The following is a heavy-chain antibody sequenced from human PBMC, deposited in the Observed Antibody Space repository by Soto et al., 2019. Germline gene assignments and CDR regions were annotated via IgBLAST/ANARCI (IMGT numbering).Heavy chain of an antibody. CDR2: INPSGGST. CDR1: GYTFTSYY. Sequence: GASVKVSCKASGYTFTSYYMHWVRQAPGQGLEWMGIINPSGGSTSYAQKFQGRVNMTRDTSTSTVYMELSSLRSEDTAVYYCAREGQDTAMDYYYYGMDVWGQGPTVTVSS. CDR3: AREGQDTAMDYYYYGMDV. D-gene: IGHD5-18*01. V-gene: IGHV1-46*01. J-gene: IGHJ6*02.